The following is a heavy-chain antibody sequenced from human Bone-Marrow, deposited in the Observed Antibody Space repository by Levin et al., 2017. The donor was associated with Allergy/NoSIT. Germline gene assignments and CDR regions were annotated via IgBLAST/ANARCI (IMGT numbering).Heavy chain of an antibody. D-gene: IGHD4-11*01. Sequence: GESLKISCTGSGFTFSSNWMSWVRQAPGKGLQWVANIKHDGSTKYYVDSVKGRFTISRDNAKNSLYLQMNSLRDDDTAVYYCARPRNTDFDIWGRGTMVAVSS. V-gene: IGHV3-7*01. CDR3: ARPRNTDFDI. CDR1: GFTFSSNW. CDR2: IKHDGSTK. J-gene: IGHJ3*02.